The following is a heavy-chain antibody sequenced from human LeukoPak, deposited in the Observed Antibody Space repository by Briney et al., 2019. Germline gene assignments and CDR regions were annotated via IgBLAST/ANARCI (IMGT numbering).Heavy chain of an antibody. J-gene: IGHJ4*02. V-gene: IGHV4-59*01. CDR1: GGSISSYY. D-gene: IGHD2-8*01. CDR3: ARAWEDCTTGVFLFDY. Sequence: PSETLSLTCTVSGGSISSYYWSWIRQPPRKGLEWIGYIYYSGSTNYNPSLKSRVTISVDTSKNQFSLKLSSVTAADTAVYYCARAWEDCTTGVFLFDYCGQGTLVTVSS. CDR2: IYYSGST.